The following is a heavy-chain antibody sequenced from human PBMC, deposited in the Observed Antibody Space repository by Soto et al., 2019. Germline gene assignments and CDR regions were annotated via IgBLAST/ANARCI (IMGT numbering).Heavy chain of an antibody. CDR3: TLRQDSSKGPIF. J-gene: IGHJ4*02. D-gene: IGHD2-2*01. CDR2: GL. V-gene: IGHV2-5*01. Sequence: SGPTLVNPTETLTLTCTVSGFSLTTRGMTLGWIRQPPGKAPEWLPLGLQYSPSLQSRLAFNKDTSKNLVLLTMTNMDPVDTATYYCTLRQDSSKGPIFWGQGIMVTVSS. CDR1: GFSLTTRGMT.